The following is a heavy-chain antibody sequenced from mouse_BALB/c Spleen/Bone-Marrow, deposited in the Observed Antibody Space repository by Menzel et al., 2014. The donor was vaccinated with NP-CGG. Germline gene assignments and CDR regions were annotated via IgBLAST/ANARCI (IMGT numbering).Heavy chain of an antibody. CDR2: IDPSTGRT. CDR1: GYTFTSYW. D-gene: IGHD2-2*01. CDR3: ARINGYDY. V-gene: IGHV1S81*02. Sequence: VQLQQSGAELVKPGASVKLSCKASGYTFTSYWMHWVKQRPGQGLEWIGEIDPSTGRTDYNKKFKSQATLTVDKSSSTAYMHLSSLTSEASAVYYCARINGYDYWGQGTTLTVSS. J-gene: IGHJ2*01.